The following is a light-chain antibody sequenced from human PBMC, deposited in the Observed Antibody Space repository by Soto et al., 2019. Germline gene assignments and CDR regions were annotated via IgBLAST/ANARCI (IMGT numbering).Light chain of an antibody. Sequence: DILMTQSPSTLSASVGDRVTITCRASQSISSWLAWYQQKPGQAPKLLIYDASSMESGVPSRFSGSGSGTEFTLTISSLQPDDFASYYCQQYNSYSPTFGQGTKVEIK. J-gene: IGKJ1*01. CDR3: QQYNSYSPT. CDR2: DAS. V-gene: IGKV1-5*01. CDR1: QSISSW.